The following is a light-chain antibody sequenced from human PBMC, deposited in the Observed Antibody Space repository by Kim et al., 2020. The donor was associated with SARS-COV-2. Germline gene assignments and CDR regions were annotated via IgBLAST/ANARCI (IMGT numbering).Light chain of an antibody. CDR1: QSVSSSY. CDR3: QQYDMSPLT. J-gene: IGKJ4*01. Sequence: LSPVESATLSCRASQSVSSSYLAWYQQKPGQAPRLLIYGASSRATGIPDRFSGSESGTDFTLTISRLEPEDFAVYYCQQYDMSPLTFGGGTKVEI. V-gene: IGKV3-20*01. CDR2: GAS.